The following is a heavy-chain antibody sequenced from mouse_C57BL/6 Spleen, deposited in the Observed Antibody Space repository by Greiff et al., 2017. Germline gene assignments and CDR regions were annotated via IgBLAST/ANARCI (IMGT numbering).Heavy chain of an antibody. CDR1: GYAFSSYW. CDR3: SRFVYYYGSSPYCYVDG. J-gene: IGHJ1*03. D-gene: IGHD1-1*01. V-gene: IGHV1-80*01. Sequence: QVQLQQPGAELVKPGASVKISCKASGYAFSSYWMNWVKQRPGKGLEWIGQIYPGDGDTNYNGKFKGKATLTADKSSSAAYMQLSSLSSEDSAFYFCSRFVYYYGSSPYCYVDGWGTGTTVTVSS. CDR2: IYPGDGDT.